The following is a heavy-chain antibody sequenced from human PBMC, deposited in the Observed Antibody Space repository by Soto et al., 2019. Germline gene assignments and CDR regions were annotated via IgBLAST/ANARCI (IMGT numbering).Heavy chain of an antibody. CDR2: IYYSGST. CDR3: AREVAGTSTLGYYYGMDV. J-gene: IGHJ6*02. CDR1: GGSISSGGYY. Sequence: PSETLSLTCTVSGGSISSGGYYWSWIRQHPGKGLEWIGYIYYSGSTYYNPSLKSRVTISVDTSKNQFSLKLSSVTAADTAVYYCAREVAGTSTLGYYYGMDVWGQGTTVTVSS. D-gene: IGHD6-19*01. V-gene: IGHV4-31*03.